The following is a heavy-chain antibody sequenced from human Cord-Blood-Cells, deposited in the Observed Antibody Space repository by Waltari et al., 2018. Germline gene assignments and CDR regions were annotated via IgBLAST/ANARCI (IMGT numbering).Heavy chain of an antibody. D-gene: IGHD4-17*01. V-gene: IGHV5-51*01. CDR1: GYSFTSQR. CDR2: IYPGGSDT. CDR3: ARQVGDYGDYGGYFDY. J-gene: IGHJ4*02. Sequence: EVQLVQSEAEVKKPGESLKSSCKGSGYSFTSQRIGWLRQSPGNAMAGKGLVWMCIIYPGGSDTRYSPSFQGQVTISADKSISTAYLQWSSLNASDTAMYYCARQVGDYGDYGGYFDYWGQGTLVTVSS.